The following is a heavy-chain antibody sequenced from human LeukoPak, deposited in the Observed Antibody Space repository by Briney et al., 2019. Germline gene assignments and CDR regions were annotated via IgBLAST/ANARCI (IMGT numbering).Heavy chain of an antibody. CDR2: INPNSGGT. Sequence: ASVKVSCKASGYTFTGYYMHWVRQAPGQGLEWMGWINPNSGGTNYAQKFQGRVTMTRDTSISTAYMELSRLRSDDTAVYYCARVQTIFEVVIFENWFDPWGQGTLVTVSS. D-gene: IGHD3-3*01. CDR1: GYTFTGYY. J-gene: IGHJ5*02. CDR3: ARVQTIFEVVIFENWFDP. V-gene: IGHV1-2*02.